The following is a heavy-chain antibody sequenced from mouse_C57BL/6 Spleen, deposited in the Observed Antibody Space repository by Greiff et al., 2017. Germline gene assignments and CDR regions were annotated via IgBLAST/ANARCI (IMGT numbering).Heavy chain of an antibody. J-gene: IGHJ4*01. CDR3: ARNLYYAMDY. V-gene: IGHV1-76*01. CDR1: GYTFTDYY. CDR2: IYPGSGNT. Sequence: QVQLQQSGAELVRPGASVKLSCKASGYTFTDYYINWVKQRPGQGLEWIARIYPGSGNTYYNEKFKGKATLTAEKSSSTAYMQLSSLTSEDSAVYFCARNLYYAMDYWGQGTSVTVSS.